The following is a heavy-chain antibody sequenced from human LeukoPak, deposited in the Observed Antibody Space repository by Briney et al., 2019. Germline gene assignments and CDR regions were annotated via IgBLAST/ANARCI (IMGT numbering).Heavy chain of an antibody. CDR3: ARAPVS. Sequence: PSETLSLTCAVYGGSFSGCYWSWIRQPPGKGLEWIGEINHSGSTNYNPSLKSRVTISVDTSKNQFSLKLSSVTAADTAVYYCARAPVSWGQGTLVTVSS. CDR2: INHSGST. CDR1: GGSFSGCY. J-gene: IGHJ5*02. V-gene: IGHV4-34*01. D-gene: IGHD1-14*01.